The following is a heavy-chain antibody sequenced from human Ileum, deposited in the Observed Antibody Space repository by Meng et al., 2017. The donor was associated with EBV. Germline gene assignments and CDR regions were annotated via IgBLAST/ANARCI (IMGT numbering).Heavy chain of an antibody. J-gene: IGHJ5*02. Sequence: QVPVQQWGAGLLKPSETLSLTCAVYGGSFTNYYWTWIRQPPGKGLEWIGEIDHSGSTKYNPSLKGRVTISLDTSNNQFSLKLNSVTAADTALYYCARYGRCSGNSFYCFDPWGQGSLVTVSS. CDR3: ARYGRCSGNSFYCFDP. CDR2: IDHSGST. V-gene: IGHV4-34*01. D-gene: IGHD4-23*01. CDR1: GGSFTNYY.